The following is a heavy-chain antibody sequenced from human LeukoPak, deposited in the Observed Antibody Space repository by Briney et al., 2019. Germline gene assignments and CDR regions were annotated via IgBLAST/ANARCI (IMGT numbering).Heavy chain of an antibody. V-gene: IGHV3-23*03. CDR2: IYSGGST. J-gene: IGHJ3*02. D-gene: IGHD4-17*01. CDR1: GFTFNSYA. Sequence: PEGSLRLSCAASGFTFNSYAMSWVRQAPGKGLEWVSVIYSGGSTFYGDSVKGRFTISRDNSKNTLYLQMNSLRAEDTAVYYCARARYDYGDYVGAFDIWGQGTMVTVSS. CDR3: ARARYDYGDYVGAFDI.